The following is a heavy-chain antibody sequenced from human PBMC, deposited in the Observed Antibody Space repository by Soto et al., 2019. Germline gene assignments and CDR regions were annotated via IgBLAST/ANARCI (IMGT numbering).Heavy chain of an antibody. D-gene: IGHD6-19*01. J-gene: IGHJ6*02. Sequence: GGSLRLSCAASGFTFSSYWMSWVRQAPGKGLEWVANIKQDGSEKYYVDSVKGRFTISRDNAKNSLYLQMNSLRAEDTAVYYCARDTGWYGQYYYGMDVWGQGTTVTVSS. CDR1: GFTFSSYW. CDR3: ARDTGWYGQYYYGMDV. CDR2: IKQDGSEK. V-gene: IGHV3-7*05.